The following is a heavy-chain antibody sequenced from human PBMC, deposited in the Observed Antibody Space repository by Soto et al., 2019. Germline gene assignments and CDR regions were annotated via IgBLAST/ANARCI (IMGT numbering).Heavy chain of an antibody. CDR2: IYFSGST. V-gene: IGHV4-31*03. CDR1: GGSISSDGYY. Sequence: PSETLSLTCTVSGGSISSDGYYWSWIRQHPGKGLEWIGYIYFSGSTYYNPSLKSRVSISVDTSKNQFSLKLTSVTAADTAVYYCARDLERYYDSSGYGWFDPWGQGTQVTVSS. J-gene: IGHJ5*02. D-gene: IGHD3-22*01. CDR3: ARDLERYYDSSGYGWFDP.